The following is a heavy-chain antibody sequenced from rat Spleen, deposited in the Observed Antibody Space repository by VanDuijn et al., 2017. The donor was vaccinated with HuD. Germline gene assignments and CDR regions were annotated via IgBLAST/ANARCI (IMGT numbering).Heavy chain of an antibody. D-gene: IGHD1-6*01. V-gene: IGHV5-29*01. Sequence: EVQLVESGGGLVKPGRSLKLSCTASGFIFSDYYVAWVRQAPTKGLEWVATITNTGGSIYYPDSVRGRFTISRDPAQNTLYLQMDSLRSEDTATYYCARRHYGYTDYFDYWGQGVMVTVSS. J-gene: IGHJ2*01. CDR1: GFIFSDYY. CDR2: ITNTGGSI. CDR3: ARRHYGYTDYFDY.